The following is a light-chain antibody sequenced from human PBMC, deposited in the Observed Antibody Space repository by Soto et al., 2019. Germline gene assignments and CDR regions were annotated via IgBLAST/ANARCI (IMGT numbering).Light chain of an antibody. J-gene: IGKJ4*01. V-gene: IGKV3-15*01. CDR2: AAS. CDR3: QQYNSWPLT. CDR1: QSVGDN. Sequence: IVMTQSPVTLSVSPGERVALSCRASQSVGDNLAWYQKKPGQAPRLLIYAASTRATGIAARFSGSGSGTEFTLTISSLQSEDFAVYYCQQYNSWPLTFGGGTKVEIK.